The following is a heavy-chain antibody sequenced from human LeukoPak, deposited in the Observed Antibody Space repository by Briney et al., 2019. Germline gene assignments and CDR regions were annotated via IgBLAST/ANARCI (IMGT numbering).Heavy chain of an antibody. Sequence: PGGSLRLSCEGSGFTFSRYVMSWVRQAPGKGLEWVSSFTLATNGAHYADSVKGRFTMSRDNSMKTISLEMNSLRAEDTAVYYCAKDSRITIFGVVNPPFDYWGQGTLVTVSS. CDR1: GFTFSRYV. V-gene: IGHV3-23*01. J-gene: IGHJ4*02. CDR3: AKDSRITIFGVVNPPFDY. D-gene: IGHD3-3*01. CDR2: FTLATNGA.